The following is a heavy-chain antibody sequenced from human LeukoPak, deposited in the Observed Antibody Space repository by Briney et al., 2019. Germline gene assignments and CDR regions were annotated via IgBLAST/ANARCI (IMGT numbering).Heavy chain of an antibody. CDR1: GFTFSSYA. J-gene: IGHJ4*02. Sequence: KPGGSLRLSCAASGFTFSSYAMSWVRQAPGKGLEWVSAISGSGGSTYYADSVKGRFTISRDNSKNTLYLQMNSLRAEDTAVYYCAKVLSSTPDYYDSSGYYYYFDYWGQGTLVTVSS. V-gene: IGHV3-23*01. CDR3: AKVLSSTPDYYDSSGYYYYFDY. D-gene: IGHD3-22*01. CDR2: ISGSGGST.